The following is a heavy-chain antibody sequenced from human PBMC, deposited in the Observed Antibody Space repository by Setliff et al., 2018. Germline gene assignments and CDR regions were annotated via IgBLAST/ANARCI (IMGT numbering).Heavy chain of an antibody. J-gene: IGHJ4*02. Sequence: PGGSLRLSCAASGFTFSNYWMSWVRQAPGKGLEWVANIQQGGGEKYYLDSVNGRFTISRDNSKNTLYLQMNSLGAEDTAVYYCARDPKLLSGSQWRAIDYWGQGTLVTVSS. CDR1: GFTFSNYW. V-gene: IGHV3-7*01. CDR2: IQQGGGEK. D-gene: IGHD1-26*01. CDR3: ARDPKLLSGSQWRAIDY.